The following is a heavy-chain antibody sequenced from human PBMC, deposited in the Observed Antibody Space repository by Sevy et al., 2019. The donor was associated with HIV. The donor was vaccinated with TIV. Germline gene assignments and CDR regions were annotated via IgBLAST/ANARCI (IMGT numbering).Heavy chain of an antibody. CDR3: AKDYGDNSGGAFDI. Sequence: GGSLRLSCAASGFTFSSYGMHWVRQAPGKGLEWVAVISYDGSNKYYADSVKGRFTISRDNSKNTLYLQMNSLRAEDTAVYYCAKDYGDNSGGAFDIWGQGTMVTVSS. J-gene: IGHJ3*02. D-gene: IGHD4-17*01. CDR2: ISYDGSNK. V-gene: IGHV3-30*18. CDR1: GFTFSSYG.